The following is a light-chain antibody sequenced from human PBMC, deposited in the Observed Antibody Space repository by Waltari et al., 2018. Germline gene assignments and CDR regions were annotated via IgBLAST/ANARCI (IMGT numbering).Light chain of an antibody. CDR1: SSAVGVYNA. J-gene: IGLJ1*01. V-gene: IGLV2-14*03. CDR2: DVV. CDR3: CSYTSKIAYV. Sequence: QSALTQPASVSGSPGQSIAISFTVTSSAVGVYNALSWYHQHPGKAPKLMIYDVVSRPSGVSDRFSGSKSGNTASLVISGLQADDEADYYCCSYTSKIAYVFGTGTKVTVL.